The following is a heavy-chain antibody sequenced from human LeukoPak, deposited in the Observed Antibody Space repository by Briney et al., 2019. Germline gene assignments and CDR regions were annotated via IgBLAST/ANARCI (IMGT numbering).Heavy chain of an antibody. CDR3: ARDEGIAAAVPPVGTSYYGMDV. Sequence: PGGSLRFSCAASGFTFDDYGMSWVRQAPGKGLEWVSGINWNGGSTGYADSVKGRFTISRDNAKNSLYLQMNSLRAEDTALYYCARDEGIAAAVPPVGTSYYGMDVWGQGTTVTVSS. CDR1: GFTFDDYG. J-gene: IGHJ6*02. D-gene: IGHD6-13*01. V-gene: IGHV3-20*04. CDR2: INWNGGST.